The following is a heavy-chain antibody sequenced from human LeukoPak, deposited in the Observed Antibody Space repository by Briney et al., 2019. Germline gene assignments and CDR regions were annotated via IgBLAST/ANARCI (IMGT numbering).Heavy chain of an antibody. D-gene: IGHD4-23*01. CDR1: GGSISSSSYY. V-gene: IGHV4-61*02. Sequence: KTSETLXLTCTVSGGSISSSSYYWSWIRQPAGKGLEWIGRIYTSGSTNYNPSPKSRVTMSVDTSKNQFSLKLSSVTAADTAVYYCATEVVSRFDYWGQGTLVTVSS. CDR3: ATEVVSRFDY. CDR2: IYTSGST. J-gene: IGHJ4*02.